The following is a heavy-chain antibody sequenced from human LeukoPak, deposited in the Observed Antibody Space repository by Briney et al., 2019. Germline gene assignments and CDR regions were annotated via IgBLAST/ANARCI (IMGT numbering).Heavy chain of an antibody. CDR2: IYPGDSDT. Sequence: LGGSLKISCKGSGYSFTSYWIGWVRQMPGKGLEWMGIIYPGDSDTRYSPSFQGQVTISADKSISTAYLQWSSLKASDTAMYYCARCQRRAYYDSSGYTVSDFDYWGQGTLVTVSS. V-gene: IGHV5-51*01. CDR1: GYSFTSYW. CDR3: ARCQRRAYYDSSGYTVSDFDY. D-gene: IGHD3-22*01. J-gene: IGHJ4*02.